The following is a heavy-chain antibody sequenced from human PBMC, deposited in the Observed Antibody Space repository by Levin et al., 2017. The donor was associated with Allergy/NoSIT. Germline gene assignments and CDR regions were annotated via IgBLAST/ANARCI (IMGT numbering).Heavy chain of an antibody. CDR2: IKSKSDGGTR. D-gene: IGHD1-26*01. Sequence: KPGGSLRLSCAASGFTSSNAWMSWVRQAPGKRLEWVGRIKSKSDGGTRDYAAPVKGRFTISRDDSKNILLLQMNSLRTEDTAVYFCTTRVGPTRHGAFDIWGKGTVVGVPS. V-gene: IGHV3-15*01. CDR3: TTRVGPTRHGAFDI. J-gene: IGHJ3*02. CDR1: GFTSSNAW.